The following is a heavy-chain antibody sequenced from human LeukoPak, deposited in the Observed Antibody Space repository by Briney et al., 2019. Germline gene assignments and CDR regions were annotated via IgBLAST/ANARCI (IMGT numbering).Heavy chain of an antibody. CDR2: IYSGGST. Sequence: PGGSLRLSCAASGFTVSSNYMSWVRQAPGKGLEWVSVIYSGGSTYYADSVKGRFTISRDNSRNTLFLHMSSLRADDTAVYYCAKDEATSGGGLASWGQGTLVTVSS. D-gene: IGHD3-16*01. V-gene: IGHV3-53*01. J-gene: IGHJ4*02. CDR1: GFTVSSNY. CDR3: AKDEATSGGGLAS.